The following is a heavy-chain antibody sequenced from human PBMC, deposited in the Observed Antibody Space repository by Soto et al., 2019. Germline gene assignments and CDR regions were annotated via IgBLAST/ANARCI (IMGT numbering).Heavy chain of an antibody. CDR2: IIPMFGTA. J-gene: IGHJ6*02. Sequence: QVQLVQSGAEVKKPGSSVKVSCKASGGTFSSYAISWVRQAPGQGLEWMGGIIPMFGTADYTQRFQGRVTITADESTSPAYSELSSLRSEDTAVYYCARNSSSTNYYYYGMDVWGQGTTVTVSS. V-gene: IGHV1-69*12. D-gene: IGHD6-6*01. CDR3: ARNSSSTNYYYYGMDV. CDR1: GGTFSSYA.